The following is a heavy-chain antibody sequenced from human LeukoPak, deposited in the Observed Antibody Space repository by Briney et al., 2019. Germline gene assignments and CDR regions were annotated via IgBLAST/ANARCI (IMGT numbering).Heavy chain of an antibody. V-gene: IGHV1-2*06. Sequence: GSSVKVSCKASGYTFTGYYMHWVRQAPGQGLEWMGRISPDSGVTNYAQKFQGRVTVTRDTSITTAYMELSRLTSDDTAVYYCARDRAATHSDYWGQGTLVTVSS. CDR3: ARDRAATHSDY. CDR2: ISPDSGVT. J-gene: IGHJ4*02. D-gene: IGHD6-13*01. CDR1: GYTFTGYY.